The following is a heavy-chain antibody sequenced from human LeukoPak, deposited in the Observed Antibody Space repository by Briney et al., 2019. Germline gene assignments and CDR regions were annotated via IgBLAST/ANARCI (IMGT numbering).Heavy chain of an antibody. V-gene: IGHV4-39*01. J-gene: IGHJ4*02. CDR3: ARHAGVVRFPYYFDY. CDR2: IYFNGNT. Sequence: SETLSLTCTVSGVSISGTGYYWGWIRQPPGKGLEWIGSIYFNGNTNYSPSLKSRVTISLDTSKNQFSLKLSSVTAADTAVYYCARHAGVVRFPYYFDYWGQGTLVTVSS. D-gene: IGHD3-16*01. CDR1: GVSISGTGYY.